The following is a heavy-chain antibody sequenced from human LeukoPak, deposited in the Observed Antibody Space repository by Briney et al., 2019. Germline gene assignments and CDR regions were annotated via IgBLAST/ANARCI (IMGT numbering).Heavy chain of an antibody. V-gene: IGHV4-39*01. CDR2: IYYSETT. CDR1: GGTVRSSTYY. D-gene: IGHD1-26*01. Sequence: SETLSLTCTVSGGTVRSSTYYWGWIRQPPGKGLEWLGSIYYSETTDYNPSLKSRVSISVDTSKNQFSLKLSSVTAADTAVYYCARLGFSNSGSYLAPSDYWGQGTLVTVSS. J-gene: IGHJ4*02. CDR3: ARLGFSNSGSYLAPSDY.